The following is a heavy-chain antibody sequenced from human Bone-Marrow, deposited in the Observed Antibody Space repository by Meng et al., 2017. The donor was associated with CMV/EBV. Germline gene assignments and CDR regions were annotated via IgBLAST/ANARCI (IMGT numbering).Heavy chain of an antibody. D-gene: IGHD2-2*02. Sequence: SETLSLTCTVSDGSISSSSYYWGWIRQPPGKGLEWIGSIYYSGSTYYNPSLKSRVTISVDTSKNQFSLKLSSVTAADTAVYYCARRGYCSSTSCYTLTIFGVGDYYGMDVWGQGTKVTVS. V-gene: IGHV4-39*07. J-gene: IGHJ6*02. CDR1: DGSISSSSYY. CDR3: ARRGYCSSTSCYTLTIFGVGDYYGMDV. CDR2: IYYSGST.